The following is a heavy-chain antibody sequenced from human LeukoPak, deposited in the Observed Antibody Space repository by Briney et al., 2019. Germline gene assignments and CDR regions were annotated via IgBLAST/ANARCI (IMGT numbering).Heavy chain of an antibody. CDR2: INPNSGGT. J-gene: IGHJ4*02. V-gene: IGHV1-2*02. CDR1: GYTFTVYY. CDR3: AIVLWFGELLFDY. Sequence: ASVTVSCKASGYTFTVYYMHWVRHAPGQGLEWMGWINPNSGGTNYAQKFQGRVTMTRDTSISTAYMELSRLRSDDTAVYYCAIVLWFGELLFDYWGQGTLVTVSS. D-gene: IGHD3-10*01.